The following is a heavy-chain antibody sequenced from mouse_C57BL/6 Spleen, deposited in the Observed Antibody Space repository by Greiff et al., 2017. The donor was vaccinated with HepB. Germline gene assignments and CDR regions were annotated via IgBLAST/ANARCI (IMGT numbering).Heavy chain of an antibody. CDR1: GYTFTDYN. CDR3: ARWKHDYPAWFAY. CDR2: INPNNGGT. J-gene: IGHJ3*01. D-gene: IGHD2-4*01. V-gene: IGHV1-18*01. Sequence: EVKLQQSGPELVKPGASVKIPCKASGYTFTDYNMDWVKQSHGKSLEWIGDINPNNGGTIYNQKFKGKATLTVDKSSSTAYMELRSLTSEDTAVYYCARWKHDYPAWFAYWGQGTLVTVSA.